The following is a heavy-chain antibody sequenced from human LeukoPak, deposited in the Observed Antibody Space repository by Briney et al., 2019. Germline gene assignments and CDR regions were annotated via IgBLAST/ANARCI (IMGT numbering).Heavy chain of an antibody. D-gene: IGHD1-1*01. J-gene: IGHJ4*02. Sequence: PGGSLRLSCAVSGFTFRGYAMIWVRQAPGKGLEWVSAIGGTSGNTNYADSVKGRFTISRDNSKNTLYLQMNSLRAEDTALYYCAKDFVRYNIQFDYWGQGALVTVSS. CDR1: GFTFRGYA. V-gene: IGHV3-23*01. CDR2: IGGTSGNT. CDR3: AKDFVRYNIQFDY.